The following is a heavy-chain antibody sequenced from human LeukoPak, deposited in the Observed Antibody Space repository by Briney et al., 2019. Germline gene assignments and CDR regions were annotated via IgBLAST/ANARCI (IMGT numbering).Heavy chain of an antibody. CDR1: GFTFSSYG. J-gene: IGHJ3*02. Sequence: GGSLRLSCAASGFTFSSYGLSWVRQAPGMGLEWVSGINWNGGSTGYADSVKGRFTISRDNAKNSLYLQMNSLRAEDTALYHCARGSDMFDIWGQGTMVTVSS. CDR3: ARGSDMFDI. V-gene: IGHV3-20*01. CDR2: INWNGGST. D-gene: IGHD2-15*01.